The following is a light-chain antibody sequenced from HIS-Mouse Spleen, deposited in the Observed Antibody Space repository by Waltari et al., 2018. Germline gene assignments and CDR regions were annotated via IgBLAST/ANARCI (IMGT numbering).Light chain of an antibody. Sequence: QSALTQPASVSGSPGQSITISCTGTSSDVGSYNLVPWYQQHPGKAPKLMIYEGSKRPSGVSNRFSGSKSGNTASLTISGIQAEDEADYYCCSYAGSSTYVFGTGTKVTVL. V-gene: IGLV2-23*01. J-gene: IGLJ1*01. CDR2: EGS. CDR1: SSDVGSYNL. CDR3: CSYAGSSTYV.